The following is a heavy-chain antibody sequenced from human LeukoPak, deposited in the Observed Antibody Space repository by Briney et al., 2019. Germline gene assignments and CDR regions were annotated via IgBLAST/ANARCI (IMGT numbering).Heavy chain of an antibody. J-gene: IGHJ4*02. D-gene: IGHD6-19*01. V-gene: IGHV4-61*02. CDR3: ARRGIAVAAHFDY. CDR1: GGSISSGSYY. Sequence: SQTLSLACTVSGGSISSGSYYWSWIRQPAGKGLEWIGRIYTSGSTNYNPSLKSRATILIDTSKKQISLDLYSVTAADTAVYYCARRGIAVAAHFDYWGQGTLVTVSS. CDR2: IYTSGST.